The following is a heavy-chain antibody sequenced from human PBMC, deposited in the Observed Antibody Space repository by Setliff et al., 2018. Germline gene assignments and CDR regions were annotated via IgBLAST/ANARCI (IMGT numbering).Heavy chain of an antibody. Sequence: SETLSLTCAVSGGSGGYFSSSGHYWVWIRQPPGKGLEWIGSIYYDGRTYYSPSLKSRVAIFVDTSKNQFSLILYSVTAADTAVYYCARHWDFCGGNCPHNSIDYWGRGALVTVSS. V-gene: IGHV4-39*01. CDR2: IYYDGRT. CDR3: ARHWDFCGGNCPHNSIDY. D-gene: IGHD2-21*02. CDR1: GGSGGYFSSSGHY. J-gene: IGHJ4*02.